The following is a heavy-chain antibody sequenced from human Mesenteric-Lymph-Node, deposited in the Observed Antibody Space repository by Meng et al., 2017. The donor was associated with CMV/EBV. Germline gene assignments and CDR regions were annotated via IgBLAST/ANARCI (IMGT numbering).Heavy chain of an antibody. CDR1: GFTFSRYP. Sequence: LSCAASGFTFSRYPMSWVRQAPGKGLEWVSAISDSGSTYYADSVTGRFTISRDNSKNMVYLQMDSLRADDTAVYYCVKEVEVSAQFDYWGQGTLVTVSS. J-gene: IGHJ4*02. V-gene: IGHV3-23*01. D-gene: IGHD2-15*01. CDR3: VKEVEVSAQFDY. CDR2: ISDSGST.